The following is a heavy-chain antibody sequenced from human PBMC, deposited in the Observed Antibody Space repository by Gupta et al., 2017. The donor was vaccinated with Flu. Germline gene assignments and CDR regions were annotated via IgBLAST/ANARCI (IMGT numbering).Heavy chain of an antibody. D-gene: IGHD1-26*01. CDR2: INSDGSTT. CDR1: AFTFSSYW. CDR3: ARVSSGSYQFDY. V-gene: IGHV3-74*01. J-gene: IGHJ4*02. Sequence: EVQLVESGGGLVQPGGSLRLSCAASAFTFSSYWMHWVRQAPGKGLVWVSRINSDGSTTSYADSVKGRFTISRDNAKNTLYLQMNSLRAEDTAVYYCARVSSGSYQFDYWGQGTLVTVSS.